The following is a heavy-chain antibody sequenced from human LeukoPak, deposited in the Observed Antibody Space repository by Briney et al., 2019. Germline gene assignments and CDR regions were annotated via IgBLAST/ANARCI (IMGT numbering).Heavy chain of an antibody. D-gene: IGHD6-19*01. CDR1: GFTFSSYW. J-gene: IGHJ4*02. CDR3: ARGRYSSGLRYFDY. V-gene: IGHV3-74*01. CDR2: INSDGSST. Sequence: GGSLRLSCAASGFTFSSYWMHWVRQAPGKGLVWVSRINSDGSSTSYADSVKGRFTISRDNAKNTLYLQMNSLRAEDTAEYYCARGRYSSGLRYFDYWGQGTLVTVSS.